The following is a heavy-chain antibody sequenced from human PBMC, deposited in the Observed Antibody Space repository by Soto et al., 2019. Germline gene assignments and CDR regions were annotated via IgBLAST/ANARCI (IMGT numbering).Heavy chain of an antibody. CDR3: ARDPAP. Sequence: SETLSLTCAVYGESLTGYYWSWIRQSTGKGLEWIGEINHSGTTYYNPSLKSRVTISVDTSKNQFSLKLTSVTAADTTVYYCARDPAPWGQGTLVTVSS. V-gene: IGHV4-34*09. CDR1: GESLTGYY. CDR2: INHSGTT. J-gene: IGHJ5*02.